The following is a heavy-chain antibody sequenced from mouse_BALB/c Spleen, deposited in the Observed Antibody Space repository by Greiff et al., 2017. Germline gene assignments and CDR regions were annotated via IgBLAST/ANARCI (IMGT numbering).Heavy chain of an antibody. CDR1: GFTFSNYW. J-gene: IGHJ3*01. D-gene: IGHD4-1*02. Sequence: EVKLEESGGGLVQPGGSMKLSCVASGFTFSNYWMNWVRQSPEKGLEWVAEIRLKSNNYATHYAESVKGRFTISRDDSKSSVYLQMNNLRAEDTGIYDCTPNWDGKAWFAYWGQGTLVTVSA. CDR2: IRLKSNNYAT. V-gene: IGHV6-6*02. CDR3: TPNWDGKAWFAY.